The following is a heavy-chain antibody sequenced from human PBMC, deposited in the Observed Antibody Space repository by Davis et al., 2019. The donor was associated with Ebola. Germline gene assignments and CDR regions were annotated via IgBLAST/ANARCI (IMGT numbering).Heavy chain of an antibody. D-gene: IGHD3-3*01. CDR1: GFTFSSYA. V-gene: IGHV3-23*01. CDR3: ARELYDFWSGYYIGY. CDR2: ISGSGGST. J-gene: IGHJ4*02. Sequence: PGGSLRLSCAASGFTFSSYAMSWVRQAPGKGLEWVSAISGSGGSTYYADSVKGRFTLSRDNSKNTLYLQMNSLRAEDTAVYYCARELYDFWSGYYIGYWGQGTLVTVSS.